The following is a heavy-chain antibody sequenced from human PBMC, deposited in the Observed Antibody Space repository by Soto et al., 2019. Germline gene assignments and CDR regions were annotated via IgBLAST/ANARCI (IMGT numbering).Heavy chain of an antibody. D-gene: IGHD3-22*01. CDR2: INPSGGRT. V-gene: IGHV1-46*03. CDR3: ARHQYYDSSPKGLTY. Sequence: GASVKVSCKSSGHTLTSYYIHWVRLAPGQGLEWMGSINPSGGRTTYAQEFQGRVSMTGDTSTSTVYMELRSLRSEDTAIYYCARHQYYDSSPKGLTYWGQGTLVTV. CDR1: GHTLTSYY. J-gene: IGHJ4*01.